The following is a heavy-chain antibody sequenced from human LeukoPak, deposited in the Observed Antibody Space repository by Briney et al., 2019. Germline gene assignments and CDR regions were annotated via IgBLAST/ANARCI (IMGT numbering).Heavy chain of an antibody. CDR3: ASMVRGNFDY. Sequence: PGGSLRLSCAASGFTFSSYEMNWVRQAPGKGLKWVSYISSSGSTIYYADSVKGRFTISRDNAKNSLYLQMNSLRAEDTAVYYCASMVRGNFDYWGQGTLVTVSS. CDR1: GFTFSSYE. J-gene: IGHJ4*02. D-gene: IGHD3-10*01. CDR2: ISSSGSTI. V-gene: IGHV3-48*03.